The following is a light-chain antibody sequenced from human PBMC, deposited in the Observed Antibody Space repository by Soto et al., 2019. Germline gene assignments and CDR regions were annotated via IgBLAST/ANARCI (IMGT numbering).Light chain of an antibody. V-gene: IGKV3-20*01. CDR3: QQYGSSRT. Sequence: EIVLTQSPGTLSLSPGERATLSCRASQTVNNNYLAWYQQKPGQAPRLFIYGASTRATGIPDRFSGSGSGTDFTLTISRLEPEDFEVYYCQQYGSSRTFGQGPKVEIK. CDR1: QTVNNNY. J-gene: IGKJ1*01. CDR2: GAS.